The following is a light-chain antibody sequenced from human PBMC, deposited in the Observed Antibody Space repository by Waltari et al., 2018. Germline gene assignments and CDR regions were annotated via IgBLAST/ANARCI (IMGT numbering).Light chain of an antibody. J-gene: IGLJ1*01. CDR2: SKN. CDR1: NLNPGSNS. CDR3: ASWDDSHYV. Sequence: QAVLTQPPSASGTPGQRVSISCSGINLNPGSNSFYWYPHLPGMAPKLLISSKNQRPSGVPDRFSGSKYGTSASLAISGLRSEDEAVYYCASWDDSHYVFGPGTKVTVL. V-gene: IGLV1-47*01.